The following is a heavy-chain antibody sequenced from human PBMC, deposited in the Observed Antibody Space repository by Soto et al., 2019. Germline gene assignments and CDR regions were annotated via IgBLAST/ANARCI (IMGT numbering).Heavy chain of an antibody. CDR2: ISPYTGNT. Sequence: QVQLVQSGDEVKKPGASVKVSYKASGYIFVNYGIAWVRQAPGQGLEWMGWISPYTGNTHSATKVQGRLTMTTDTSTSTAYMELGSLTSDDTAVYYCVMVDNYVTPTPQDVWGQGTTVTVSS. CDR3: VMVDNYVTPTPQDV. V-gene: IGHV1-18*01. CDR1: GYIFVNYG. J-gene: IGHJ6*02. D-gene: IGHD3-16*01.